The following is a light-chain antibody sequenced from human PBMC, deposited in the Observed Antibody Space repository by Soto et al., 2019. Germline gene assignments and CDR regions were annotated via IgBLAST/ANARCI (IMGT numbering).Light chain of an antibody. J-gene: IGKJ4*01. V-gene: IGKV4-1*01. Sequence: DIVMTQSPDSLAVCLGERATINCKASQSVLYSSNNKKYLAWYQQKPGQPPNLLIYWASTRESGVPDRFSGSGSGTDFTLTISSLQAEDVAVYYCQQYYTTLVTFGGGTKVEIK. CDR2: WAS. CDR1: QSVLYSSNNKKY. CDR3: QQYYTTLVT.